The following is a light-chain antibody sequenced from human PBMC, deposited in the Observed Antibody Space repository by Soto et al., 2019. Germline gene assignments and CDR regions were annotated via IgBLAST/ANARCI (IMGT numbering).Light chain of an antibody. CDR3: LQSYGNPPT. V-gene: IGKV1-39*01. J-gene: IGKJ1*01. Sequence: DIRMTPSPLSLSASVGDRVTITCRASRSISNYLSWYQHKPGRAPRLLIYSATRLESGAPSRFSGSGSGTDFTLPISDLQPEDYATYFCLQSYGNPPTFRHGTKVEVK. CDR2: SAT. CDR1: RSISNY.